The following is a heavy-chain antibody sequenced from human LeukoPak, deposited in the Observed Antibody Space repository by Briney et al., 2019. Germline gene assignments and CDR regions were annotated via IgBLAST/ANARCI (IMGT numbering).Heavy chain of an antibody. V-gene: IGHV4-34*01. D-gene: IGHD3-16*02. CDR1: GGSISSYY. CDR2: IDRGGGA. Sequence: SETLSLTCTVSGGSISSYYWSWIRQPPGKGLEWIGEIDRGGGANYSPSLKSRVTISRDTSKNQFSLRLTYVTAADTAVYYCARVSTRDYVWGTYRYKNYYYYGMDVWGQGTTVTVSS. J-gene: IGHJ6*02. CDR3: ARVSTRDYVWGTYRYKNYYYYGMDV.